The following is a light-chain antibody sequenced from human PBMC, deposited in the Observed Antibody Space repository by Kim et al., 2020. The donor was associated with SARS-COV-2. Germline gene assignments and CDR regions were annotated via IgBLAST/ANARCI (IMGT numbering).Light chain of an antibody. CDR1: QSVASNY. V-gene: IGKV3-20*01. CDR2: DAF. Sequence: LAPGASAPLACRASQSVASNYLAWYQQKPGQAPRLLIYDAFTRATGISDRFSGSGSGTDFTLTISRLEPEDFAVYYCQQYGSSPCTFGQGTKLEI. J-gene: IGKJ2*02. CDR3: QQYGSSPCT.